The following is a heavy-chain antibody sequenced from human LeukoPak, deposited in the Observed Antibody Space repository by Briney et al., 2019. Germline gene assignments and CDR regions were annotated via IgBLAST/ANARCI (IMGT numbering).Heavy chain of an antibody. CDR3: TRGEGYLDY. CDR1: VYTFSIYS. CDR2: ISAYNGNT. Sequence: ASVKVSCKASVYTFSIYSICWVRQAPGQGLEWMGWISAYNGNTNYAQKLQGRVTMTTDTSTSTAYMELRSLTSDDTAVYYCTRGEGYLDYWGQGTLVTVSS. J-gene: IGHJ4*02. V-gene: IGHV1-18*01. D-gene: IGHD2-15*01.